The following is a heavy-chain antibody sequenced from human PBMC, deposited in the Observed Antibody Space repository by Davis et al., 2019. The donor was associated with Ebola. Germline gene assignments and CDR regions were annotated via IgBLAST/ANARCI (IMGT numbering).Heavy chain of an antibody. D-gene: IGHD5-12*01. J-gene: IGHJ4*02. CDR2: ISGSNANT. CDR1: GYPFLSYG. Sequence: ASVKVSCKASGYPFLSYGINWVRQVPGQGLEWMGWISGSNANTHYAENLQGRVTMTIDTSTNTAYMELRSLRSDDTAVYFCARGDPYGGYTYWGQGTQVTVSS. V-gene: IGHV1-18*01. CDR3: ARGDPYGGYTY.